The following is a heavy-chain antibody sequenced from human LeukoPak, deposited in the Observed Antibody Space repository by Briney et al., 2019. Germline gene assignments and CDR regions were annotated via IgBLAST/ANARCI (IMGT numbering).Heavy chain of an antibody. Sequence: SETLSLTCTVSGGSISSSSYYWGWIRQPPGKGLEWIGSIYYSGSTYYNPSLKSRVTISVDTSKNQFSLKLSSVTAADTAVYYCARQRYSSSWYGEFYFDYWGQGTLVTVSS. J-gene: IGHJ4*02. CDR3: ARQRYSSSWYGEFYFDY. CDR1: GGSISSSSYY. CDR2: IYYSGST. D-gene: IGHD6-13*01. V-gene: IGHV4-39*01.